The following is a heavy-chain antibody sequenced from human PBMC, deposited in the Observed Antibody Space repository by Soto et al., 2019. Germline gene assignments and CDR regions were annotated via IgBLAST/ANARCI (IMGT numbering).Heavy chain of an antibody. CDR2: INPNSGVT. CDR1: GYTFTGYY. CDR3: TQCMVLDAFDI. D-gene: IGHD3-10*01. Sequence: ASVKVSCKASGYTFTGYYMHWVRQAPGQGLEWMGWINPNSGVTNYAQKFQGRVTMTRDTSISTAYMELSRLRSDDTAVYYCTQCMVLDAFDIWGQGTMVTFSS. J-gene: IGHJ3*02. V-gene: IGHV1-2*02.